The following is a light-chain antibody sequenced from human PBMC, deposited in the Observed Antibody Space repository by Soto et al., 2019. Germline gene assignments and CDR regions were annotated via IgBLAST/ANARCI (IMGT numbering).Light chain of an antibody. J-gene: IGKJ2*01. CDR2: SAS. Sequence: DIQLTQSPSFLSASVGDRVTSTCRASQGISSYLAWYQQNPGKAPKLLIYSASTLQSGVPSRFSGSGSGSEFTLTISSLQPEDFATYSCQQLIGYPYTFGQGTKVDIK. CDR1: QGISSY. CDR3: QQLIGYPYT. V-gene: IGKV1-9*01.